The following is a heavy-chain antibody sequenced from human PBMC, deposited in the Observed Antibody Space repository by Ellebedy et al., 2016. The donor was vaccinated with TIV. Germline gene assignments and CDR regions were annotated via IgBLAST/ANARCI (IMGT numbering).Heavy chain of an antibody. Sequence: GESLKISCAASGFTFSSYWMSWVRQAPGKGLEWVANIKQDGSEKYYVDSVKGRFTISRDNAKNSLYLQMNSLRAEDTDVYYCVREGGSSWYELYYYGMDVWGQGTTVTVSS. D-gene: IGHD6-13*01. CDR1: GFTFSSYW. J-gene: IGHJ6*02. CDR3: VREGGSSWYELYYYGMDV. V-gene: IGHV3-7*01. CDR2: IKQDGSEK.